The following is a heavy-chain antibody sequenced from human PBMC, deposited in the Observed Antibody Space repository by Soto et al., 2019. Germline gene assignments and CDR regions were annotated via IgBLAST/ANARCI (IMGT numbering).Heavy chain of an antibody. V-gene: IGHV3-33*01. CDR2: IWYDGSNK. Sequence: QVQLVESGGGVVQPGRSLRLSCAASGFTFSSYGMHWLRQAPGKGLEWVAVIWYDGSNKYYADSVKGRFTISRDNSKNTXYLXXXXXRAEDTAVYYCARAPPGYDFWSGYLPDYWGQGTLVTVSS. CDR3: ARAPPGYDFWSGYLPDY. D-gene: IGHD3-3*01. J-gene: IGHJ4*02. CDR1: GFTFSSYG.